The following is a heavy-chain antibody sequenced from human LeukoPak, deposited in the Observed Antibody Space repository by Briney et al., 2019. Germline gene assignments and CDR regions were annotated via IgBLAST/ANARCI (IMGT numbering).Heavy chain of an antibody. CDR3: ARGGYSSSWYHFDY. V-gene: IGHV3-53*01. D-gene: IGHD6-13*01. J-gene: IGHJ4*02. Sequence: SVIYSGGTTNYADSVKGRFTVSRDNSKNTLFLQMNSLRAEDTAVYYCARGGYSSSWYHFDYWGQGTLVTVSS. CDR2: IYSGGTT.